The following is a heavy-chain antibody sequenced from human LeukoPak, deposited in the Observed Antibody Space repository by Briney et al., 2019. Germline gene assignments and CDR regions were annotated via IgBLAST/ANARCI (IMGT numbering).Heavy chain of an antibody. J-gene: IGHJ4*02. Sequence: GGSLRLSCAASGFTFSSYAISWVRQAPGKGLEWVSGISGSGGSTYYAGSVKGRFTISRDNSKITLYLQMNSLRAEDTAVYYCAKEAVYYDILTGHCDYWGQGTLVTVSS. V-gene: IGHV3-23*01. CDR3: AKEAVYYDILTGHCDY. D-gene: IGHD3-9*01. CDR2: ISGSGGST. CDR1: GFTFSSYA.